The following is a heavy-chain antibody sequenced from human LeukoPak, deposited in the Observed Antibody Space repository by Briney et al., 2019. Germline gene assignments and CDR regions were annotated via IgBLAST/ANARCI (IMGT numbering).Heavy chain of an antibody. CDR1: GFTFSSYG. Sequence: GGSLRLSCAASGFTFSSYGMHWVRQAPGKGLEWVAVIWYDGSNKYYADSVKGRFTISRDNSKNTLYLQMNSLRAEDTAVYYCARDLWGSSSSSGFDYWGQGTLVTVSS. CDR3: ARDLWGSSSSSGFDY. J-gene: IGHJ4*02. D-gene: IGHD6-6*01. CDR2: IWYDGSNK. V-gene: IGHV3-33*01.